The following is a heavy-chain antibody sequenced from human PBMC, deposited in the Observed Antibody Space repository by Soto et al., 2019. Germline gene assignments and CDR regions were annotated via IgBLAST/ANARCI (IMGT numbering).Heavy chain of an antibody. V-gene: IGHV1-18*01. J-gene: IGHJ4*02. CDR3: ATALTYYYDSSGSY. D-gene: IGHD3-22*01. CDR2: ISPYNGNT. CDR1: GYTFTSYG. Sequence: QVQLVQSGAEVKKPGASVKVSCKASGYTFTSYGISWVRQAPGQGLEWMGWISPYNGNTNYAQKIQGRVTMTTDTSTSTAYMELRSLRSDDTAVYYCATALTYYYDSSGSYWGQGTLVTVSS.